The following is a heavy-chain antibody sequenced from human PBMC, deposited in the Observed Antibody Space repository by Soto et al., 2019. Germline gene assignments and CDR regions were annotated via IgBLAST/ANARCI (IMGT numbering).Heavy chain of an antibody. CDR2: IYYSGST. V-gene: IGHV4-59*01. CDR1: GGSISSYY. J-gene: IGHJ4*02. D-gene: IGHD1-26*01. CDR3: ARHSPTYYDFDY. Sequence: SETLSLTCTVSGGSISSYYWSWIRQPPGKGLEWIGYIYYSGSTNYNPSLKSRVTISVDTSKSQFSLKLSSVAAADTAVYFCARHSPTYYDFDYWGQGTQVTVSS.